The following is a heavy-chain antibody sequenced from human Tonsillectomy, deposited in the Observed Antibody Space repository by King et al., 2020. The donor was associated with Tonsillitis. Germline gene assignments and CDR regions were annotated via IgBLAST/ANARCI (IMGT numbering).Heavy chain of an antibody. Sequence: QLQESGPGLVKPSQTLSLTCTVSGGSISSGNYYWAWIRQPAGKGLEWIGRIYTSGSTTYNPSLKSRITMSLDTSPNQFSLTLSSVTAADTAVYYCASDYPPSGTTFDYWGQGTLVTVSS. CDR1: GGSISSGNYY. D-gene: IGHD3-10*01. CDR2: IYTSGST. V-gene: IGHV4-61*02. J-gene: IGHJ4*02. CDR3: ASDYPPSGTTFDY.